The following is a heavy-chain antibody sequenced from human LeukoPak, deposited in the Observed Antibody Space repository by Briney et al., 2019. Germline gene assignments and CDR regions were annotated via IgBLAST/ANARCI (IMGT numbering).Heavy chain of an antibody. J-gene: IGHJ4*02. CDR1: GYTFTSYD. D-gene: IGHD3-22*01. Sequence: ASVKVSCKASGYTFTSYDINWVRQATGQGLEWMGWMNPNSGNTGYAQKFQGRVTITRNTSISTAYMELSSLRSEDTAVYYCARGGSKYYYDSSGYSPLDYWGQGTLVTVSS. V-gene: IGHV1-8*03. CDR2: MNPNSGNT. CDR3: ARGGSKYYYDSSGYSPLDY.